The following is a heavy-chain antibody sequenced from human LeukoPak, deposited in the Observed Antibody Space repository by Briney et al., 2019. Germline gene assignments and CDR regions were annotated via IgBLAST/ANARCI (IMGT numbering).Heavy chain of an antibody. J-gene: IGHJ3*02. V-gene: IGHV1-69*04. CDR1: GGTFSSYA. CDR3: ASYQVLVTSAAAFDI. Sequence: GASVKVSCKASGGTFSSYAISWVRQSPGQGLEWMGRIIPILGVANYAQKFQGRVTITADKSTSTGYMELSSLRSEDTAVYYCASYQVLVTSAAAFDIWGQGTMVTVSS. D-gene: IGHD2-21*02. CDR2: IIPILGVA.